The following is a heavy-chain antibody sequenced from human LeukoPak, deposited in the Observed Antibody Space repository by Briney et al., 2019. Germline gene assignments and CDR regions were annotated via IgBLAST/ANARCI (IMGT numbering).Heavy chain of an antibody. CDR1: GFTFSGYG. V-gene: IGHV3-30*03. J-gene: IGHJ4*02. CDR3: ARHIPFDC. CDR2: ISHDGSNK. Sequence: GGSLRLSCAASGFTFSGYGMHWVRQAPGKGLEWVAVISHDGSNKYYADSVKGRFTISRVNSKNTLYLQMNSLRAEDTAVYYCARHIPFDCWGQGTLVTVSS. D-gene: IGHD2-21*01.